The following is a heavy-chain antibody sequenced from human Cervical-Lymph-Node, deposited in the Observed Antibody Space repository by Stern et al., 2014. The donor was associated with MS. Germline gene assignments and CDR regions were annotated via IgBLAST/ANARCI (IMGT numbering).Heavy chain of an antibody. CDR1: GYSFTTFD. CDR2: MSPDSGNT. V-gene: IGHV1-8*01. D-gene: IGHD5-12*01. Sequence: QLVQSGAEVKKPGASVKVSCKASGYSFTTFDINWVRQAPGQGLEWMGWMSPDSGNTGSAQKFQGRVNMTRNTSLSTAYMELSGLRSEDTAVYYCVRSGHSYRRWFDPWGQGTLVTVSS. CDR3: VRSGHSYRRWFDP. J-gene: IGHJ5*02.